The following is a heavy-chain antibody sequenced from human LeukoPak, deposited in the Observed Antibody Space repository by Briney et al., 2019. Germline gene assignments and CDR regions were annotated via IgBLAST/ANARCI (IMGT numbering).Heavy chain of an antibody. CDR1: GFTFSDAW. CDR3: TALGYTQYFHH. CDR2: IKSKVNGGTT. J-gene: IGHJ4*02. D-gene: IGHD2-15*01. Sequence: GGSLRLSCAASGFTFSDAWMTWVRQAPGKGLEWVGRIKSKVNGGTTDYAAPVKGRFTISRDDSKNTLYFQMNSLKTEDTAVYYCTALGYTQYFHHWGQGTLVTVSS. V-gene: IGHV3-15*01.